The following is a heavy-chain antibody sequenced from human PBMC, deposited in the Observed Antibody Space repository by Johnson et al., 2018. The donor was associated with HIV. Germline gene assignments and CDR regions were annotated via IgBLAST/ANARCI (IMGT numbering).Heavy chain of an antibody. V-gene: IGHV3-20*04. CDR1: GFSFSSYA. CDR2: INWNGGST. Sequence: EVQLVESGGGVVQPGRSLRLSCAASGFSFSSYAMHWVRQSPGKGLEWVSGINWNGGSTGYADSMKGRFTISRDNAKNSLYLQMNSLRAEDTAVYYCARGTPWDAFDIWGQGTMVTVSS. CDR3: ARGTPWDAFDI. J-gene: IGHJ3*02.